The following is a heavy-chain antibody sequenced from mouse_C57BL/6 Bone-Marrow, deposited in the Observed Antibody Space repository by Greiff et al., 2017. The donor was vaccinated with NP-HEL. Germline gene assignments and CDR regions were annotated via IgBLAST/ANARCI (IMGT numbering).Heavy chain of an antibody. CDR2: IYPRSGNT. Sequence: QVQLQQSGAELARPGASVKLSCKASGYTFTSYGISWVKQRTGQGLEWIGEIYPRSGNTYYNEKFKGKATLTADQSSSTAYMALRSLTSEDSAVYFCARRVYYYGSSHYAMDYWGQGTSVTVSS. V-gene: IGHV1-81*01. D-gene: IGHD1-1*01. J-gene: IGHJ4*01. CDR1: GYTFTSYG. CDR3: ARRVYYYGSSHYAMDY.